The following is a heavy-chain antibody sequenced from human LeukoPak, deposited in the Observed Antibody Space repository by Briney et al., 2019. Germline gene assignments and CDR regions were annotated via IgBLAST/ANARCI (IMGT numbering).Heavy chain of an antibody. CDR1: GGSISSYY. V-gene: IGHV4-59*12. CDR3: ARDPSNSAFKGMQGGDY. CDR2: IFHSGNT. Sequence: SETLSLTCTVSGGSISSYYWSWIRQPPGKGLEWIGSIFHSGNTYYNPSLKSRVTISVDTSKDQFSLMLSSVTAADTAVYYCARDPSNSAFKGMQGGDYWGQGTLVTVSS. J-gene: IGHJ4*02. D-gene: IGHD1-26*01.